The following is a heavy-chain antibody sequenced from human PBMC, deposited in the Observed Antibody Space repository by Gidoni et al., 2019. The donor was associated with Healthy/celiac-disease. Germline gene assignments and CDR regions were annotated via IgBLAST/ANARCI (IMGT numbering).Heavy chain of an antibody. CDR3: AHSSPNYYDSSGYYSD. CDR1: GFSLSTSGVG. Sequence: QITLKESGPTLVKPTQTLTLTCTFSGFSLSTSGVGVGWIRQPPGKALEWLALIYWDDDKRYSPSLKSRLTITKDTSKNQVVLTMSNMDPVDTATYYCAHSSPNYYDSSGYYSDWGQGTLVTVSS. D-gene: IGHD3-22*01. CDR2: IYWDDDK. J-gene: IGHJ4*02. V-gene: IGHV2-5*02.